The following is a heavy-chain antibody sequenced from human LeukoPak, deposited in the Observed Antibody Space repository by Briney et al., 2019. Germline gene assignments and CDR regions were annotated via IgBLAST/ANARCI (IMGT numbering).Heavy chain of an antibody. V-gene: IGHV3-30-3*01. D-gene: IGHD5-12*01. CDR1: GFTFSSYA. Sequence: GGSLRLSCAASGFTFSSYAIHWVRQAPGKGLEWVAVVSYDGTNKYYADSVKGRLTISRDNSQSTLYLQMDSLRAEDTAVYYCAREDKVLAYFDYWGQGTLVTVSS. J-gene: IGHJ4*02. CDR2: VSYDGTNK. CDR3: AREDKVLAYFDY.